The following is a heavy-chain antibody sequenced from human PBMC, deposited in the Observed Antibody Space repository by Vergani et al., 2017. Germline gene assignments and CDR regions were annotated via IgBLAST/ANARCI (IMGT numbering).Heavy chain of an antibody. CDR2: IYYSGST. CDR3: AGEARDSSGPGWFDP. J-gene: IGHJ5*02. D-gene: IGHD3-22*01. CDR1: GGSTSSSSYY. V-gene: IGHV4-39*02. Sequence: QLQLQESGPGLVKPSETLSLTCTVSGGSTSSSSYYWGWIRQPPGKGLEWIGSIYYSGSTYYNPSLKSRVTISVDTSKNQFSLKLSSVTAADEAVYYCAGEARDSSGPGWFDPWGQGTLVTVSS.